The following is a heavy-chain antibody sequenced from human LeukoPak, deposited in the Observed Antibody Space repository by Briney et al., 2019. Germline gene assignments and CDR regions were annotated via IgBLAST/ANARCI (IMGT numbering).Heavy chain of an antibody. CDR2: IIPILGTA. Sequence: ASVKVSCKASGGTFSSYAISWVRQAPGQGLEWMGRIIPILGTANYAQKFQGRVTITADKSTSTAYMELSSLRSEDTAVYYCARGHYDYVWGSYEYYFDYWGQGTLVTVSS. V-gene: IGHV1-69*04. CDR3: ARGHYDYVWGSYEYYFDY. D-gene: IGHD3-16*01. CDR1: GGTFSSYA. J-gene: IGHJ4*02.